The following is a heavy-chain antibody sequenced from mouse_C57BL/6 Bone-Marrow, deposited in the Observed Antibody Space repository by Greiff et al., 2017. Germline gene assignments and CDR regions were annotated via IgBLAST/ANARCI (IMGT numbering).Heavy chain of an antibody. CDR3: ARPYYGSSYQFAY. D-gene: IGHD1-1*01. CDR2: IYPRSGNT. Sequence: VQLQQSGAELARPGASVKLSCKASGYTFTSYGISWVKQRTGQGLEWIGEIYPRSGNTYYNEKFKGKATLTADKSSSTAYMELRSLTSEDSAVYVCARPYYGSSYQFAYWGQGTLVTVSA. J-gene: IGHJ3*01. CDR1: GYTFTSYG. V-gene: IGHV1-81*01.